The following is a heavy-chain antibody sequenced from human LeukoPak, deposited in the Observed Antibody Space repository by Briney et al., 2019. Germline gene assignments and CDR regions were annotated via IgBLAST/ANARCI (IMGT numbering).Heavy chain of an antibody. V-gene: IGHV3-23*01. CDR3: AKALRYCSGGSCYWYLDY. J-gene: IGHJ4*02. CDR2: ISGSGGST. CDR1: GFTFSSYV. D-gene: IGHD2-15*01. Sequence: GGSLRLSCAASGFTFSSYVMSWVRQAPGKGLEWVSAISGSGGSTYYADSVKGRFTISRDNSKNTLYLQINSLRAEDTAIYYCAKALRYCSGGSCYWYLDYWGQGTLVTVSS.